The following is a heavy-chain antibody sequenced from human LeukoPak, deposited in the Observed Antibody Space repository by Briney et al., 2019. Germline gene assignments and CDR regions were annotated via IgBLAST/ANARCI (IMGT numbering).Heavy chain of an antibody. CDR3: AKGLAVAGTGYFQH. Sequence: GGSLRLSCAASGFTFSSYSMNWVRQAPGKGLEWVSAISGSGGSTYYADSVKGRFAISRDNSKNTLYLQMNSLRAEDTALYYCAKGLAVAGTGYFQHWGQGTLVTVSS. CDR2: ISGSGGST. CDR1: GFTFSSYS. D-gene: IGHD6-19*01. V-gene: IGHV3-23*01. J-gene: IGHJ1*01.